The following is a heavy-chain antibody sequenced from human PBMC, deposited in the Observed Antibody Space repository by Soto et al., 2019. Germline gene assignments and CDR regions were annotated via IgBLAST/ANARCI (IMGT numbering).Heavy chain of an antibody. V-gene: IGHV1-18*01. CDR3: ASVPNRRYCSGGSCQFDY. CDR1: GYTFTSYG. J-gene: IGHJ4*02. Sequence: QVQLVQSGAEVKKPGASVKVSCKASGYTFTSYGISWVRQAPGQGLEWMGWISAYNGNTNYAQKLQGRVTMTTDTSTSPAYMELRSLRSDDTAVYYCASVPNRRYCSGGSCQFDYWGQGTLVTVSS. CDR2: ISAYNGNT. D-gene: IGHD2-15*01.